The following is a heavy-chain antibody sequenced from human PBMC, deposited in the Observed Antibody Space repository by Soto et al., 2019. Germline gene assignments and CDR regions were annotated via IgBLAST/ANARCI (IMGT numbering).Heavy chain of an antibody. J-gene: IGHJ6*02. Sequence: WGSLRLSCAASGFTFSSYGMHWVRQAPGKGLEWVAVISYDGSNKYYADSVKGRFTISRDNSKNTLYLQMNSLRAEDTAVYYCAKGYSSSWYLYYGMDVWGQGTTVTVSS. V-gene: IGHV3-30*18. CDR3: AKGYSSSWYLYYGMDV. CDR1: GFTFSSYG. D-gene: IGHD6-13*01. CDR2: ISYDGSNK.